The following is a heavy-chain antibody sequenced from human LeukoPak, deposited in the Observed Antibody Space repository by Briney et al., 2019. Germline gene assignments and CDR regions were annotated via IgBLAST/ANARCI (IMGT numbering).Heavy chain of an antibody. CDR3: ARGFLTNWFDP. CDR2: IYYSGST. J-gene: IGHJ5*02. D-gene: IGHD3-10*01. CDR1: GGSISSYC. Sequence: PSETLSLTCTVSGGSISSYCWSWIRQPPGKGLEWIGYIYYSGSTNCNPSLKSRVTISVDTSKNQFSLKLSSVTAADTAVYYCARGFLTNWFDPWGQGTLVTVSS. V-gene: IGHV4-59*08.